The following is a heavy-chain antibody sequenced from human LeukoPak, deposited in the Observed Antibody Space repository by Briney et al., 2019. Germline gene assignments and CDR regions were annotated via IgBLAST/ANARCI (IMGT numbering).Heavy chain of an antibody. Sequence: GGSLRLSCAASGFTFSSYSMNWVRQAPGKGLEWVSSISSSSSYIYYADSVKGRFTISRDNAKNSLYLQMNSLRAEDTALYYCAKDRTYGDYGYFDYWGQGTLVTVSS. CDR2: ISSSSSYI. CDR3: AKDRTYGDYGYFDY. V-gene: IGHV3-21*04. CDR1: GFTFSSYS. J-gene: IGHJ4*02. D-gene: IGHD4-17*01.